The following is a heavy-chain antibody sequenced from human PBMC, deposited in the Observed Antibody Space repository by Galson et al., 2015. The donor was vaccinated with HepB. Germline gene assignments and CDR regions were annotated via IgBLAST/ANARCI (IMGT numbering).Heavy chain of an antibody. CDR2: INYSGTT. Sequence: LSLTCTVSGGSISSSTYHWGWIRQPPGKGLELIANINYSGTTYYNPSLKSRVTISVDTSNNQFSLKLSSVTAADTAVYYCARRSYGSPVDWFDPWGQGTLVTVSS. D-gene: IGHD6-13*01. J-gene: IGHJ5*02. CDR1: GGSISSSTYH. V-gene: IGHV4-39*01. CDR3: ARRSYGSPVDWFDP.